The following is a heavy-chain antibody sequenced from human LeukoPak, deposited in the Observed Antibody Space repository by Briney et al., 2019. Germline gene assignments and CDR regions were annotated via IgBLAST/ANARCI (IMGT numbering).Heavy chain of an antibody. V-gene: IGHV3-30*18. Sequence: GRSLRLSCAASGLTFSSYGMHWVRQAPGKGLEWVAVISYDGSNKYYADSVKGRFTISRDNSKNTLYLQMNSLRAEDTAVYYCAKYHTSWSYYYYGMDVWGQGTTVTVSS. D-gene: IGHD1-14*01. CDR2: ISYDGSNK. CDR3: AKYHTSWSYYYYGMDV. J-gene: IGHJ6*02. CDR1: GLTFSSYG.